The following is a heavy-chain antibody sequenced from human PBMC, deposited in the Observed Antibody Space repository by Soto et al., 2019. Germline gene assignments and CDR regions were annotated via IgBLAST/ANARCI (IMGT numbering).Heavy chain of an antibody. CDR2: IYWDDDE. J-gene: IGHJ6*02. Sequence: QITLKESGPPLVKPTQTLTLTCTFSGFSLTTSGVGVGWIRQPPGKALEWLALIYWDDDERYSPSLKSRLTITKDTSKNQVVLPRTTIDPVDTATYYCTHRSSGWSYRGMDVWGQGTTVTVSS. V-gene: IGHV2-5*02. CDR1: GFSLTTSGVG. D-gene: IGHD6-19*01. CDR3: THRSSGWSYRGMDV.